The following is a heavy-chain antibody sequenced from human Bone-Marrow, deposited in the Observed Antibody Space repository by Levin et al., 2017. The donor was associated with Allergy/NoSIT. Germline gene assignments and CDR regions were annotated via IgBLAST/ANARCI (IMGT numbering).Heavy chain of an antibody. CDR3: VREATVTDNWFDP. V-gene: IGHV3-48*02. J-gene: IGHJ5*02. CDR2: ISGSSSTI. Sequence: GESLKISCAASGFTFSSFDMNWVRQAPGKGLEWLSYISGSSSTIFYADSVKGRFSISRDNAKNSLYLQLNSLREEDTAVYYCVREATVTDNWFDPWGQGTLVTVSS. D-gene: IGHD4-17*01. CDR1: GFTFSSFD.